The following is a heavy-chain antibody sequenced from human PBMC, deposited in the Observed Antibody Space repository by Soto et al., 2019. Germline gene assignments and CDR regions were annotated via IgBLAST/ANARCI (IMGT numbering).Heavy chain of an antibody. D-gene: IGHD3-3*01. V-gene: IGHV1-24*01. CDR2: FDPEDGET. Sequence: AAVKVSCKVSGYTLTELSMHWVRQAPGKGLEWMGGFDPEDGETIYAQKFQGRVTMTEDTSTDTAYMELSSLRSEDTAVYYCATSGLGGYYTNRFDPWGQGTLVTVSS. CDR3: ATSGLGGYYTNRFDP. CDR1: GYTLTELS. J-gene: IGHJ5*02.